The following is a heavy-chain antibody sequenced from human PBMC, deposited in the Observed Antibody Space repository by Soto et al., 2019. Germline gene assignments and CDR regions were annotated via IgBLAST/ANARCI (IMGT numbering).Heavy chain of an antibody. J-gene: IGHJ6*02. CDR1: GGSISSSSYY. Sequence: SGALYLTCTVPGGSISSSSYYWGWIRQPPGKGLERIGSIYYSGSTSYNPSLKSRVTISVDTSKNQFSLKLSSVTAADTAVYYCARHDGIVVVPAATLRRYGMDVWGQGTTVTVSS. V-gene: IGHV4-39*01. CDR2: IYYSGST. CDR3: ARHDGIVVVPAATLRRYGMDV. D-gene: IGHD2-2*01.